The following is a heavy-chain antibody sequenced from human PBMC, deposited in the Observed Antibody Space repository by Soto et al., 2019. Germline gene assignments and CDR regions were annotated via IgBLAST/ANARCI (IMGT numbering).Heavy chain of an antibody. CDR3: EGHVSSRSYIDY. CDR2: VNHRGNT. Sequence: SETLSLTCDVYGGSFSGYYWSWIRPPPGKGLEWIGEVNHRGNTNYNPSLKSRVTISVDASKNQFSLKLSSATAADTAVYYCEGHVSSRSYIDYWGQGTLVTV. V-gene: IGHV4-34*01. J-gene: IGHJ4*02. CDR1: GGSFSGYY. D-gene: IGHD2-2*02.